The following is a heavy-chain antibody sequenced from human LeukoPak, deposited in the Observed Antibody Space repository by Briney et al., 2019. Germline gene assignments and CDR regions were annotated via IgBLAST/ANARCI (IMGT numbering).Heavy chain of an antibody. V-gene: IGHV4-39*07. CDR2: IYYSGST. J-gene: IGHJ6*03. CDR1: GGSISSSSYY. Sequence: PSETLSLTCTVSGGSISSSSYYWGWIRQPPGKGLEWIGSIYYSGSTYYNPSLKSRVTISVDTSKNQFSLKLSSVTAADTAVYYCARDKGYYGSEKRGYNTGYYMDVWGKGTTVTISS. CDR3: ARDKGYYGSEKRGYNTGYYMDV. D-gene: IGHD3-10*01.